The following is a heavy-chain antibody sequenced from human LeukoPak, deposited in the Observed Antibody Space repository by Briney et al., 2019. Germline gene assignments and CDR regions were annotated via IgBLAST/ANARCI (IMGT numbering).Heavy chain of an antibody. CDR3: ARVLSYYDSSGSYGDWYFDL. CDR1: GFTFSTFE. D-gene: IGHD3-22*01. V-gene: IGHV3-48*03. Sequence: GGSLRLSCAASGFTFSTFEVNWVRQAPGKGLEWVSYIRSSHRPIYYADSVKGRFTISRDNAQNSLYLQMNNLRAEDTAVYYCARVLSYYDSSGSYGDWYFDLWGRGTLVTVSS. CDR2: IRSSHRPI. J-gene: IGHJ2*01.